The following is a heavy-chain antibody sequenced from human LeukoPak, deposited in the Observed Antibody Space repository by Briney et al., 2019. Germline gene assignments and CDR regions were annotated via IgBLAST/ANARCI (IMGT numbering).Heavy chain of an antibody. V-gene: IGHV5-51*01. J-gene: IGHJ5*02. CDR1: GYSFTSHW. CDR3: ARHPIAAGGAYNWFDP. D-gene: IGHD6-13*01. CDR2: IYPRDSNT. Sequence: GESLKISCKGSGYSFTSHWIAWVRQMPGKGLEWMGIIYPRDSNTIYSPSFQGQVTISVDTSINTAYLQWISLKASATAMYYCARHPIAAGGAYNWFDPWGQGTLVTVSS.